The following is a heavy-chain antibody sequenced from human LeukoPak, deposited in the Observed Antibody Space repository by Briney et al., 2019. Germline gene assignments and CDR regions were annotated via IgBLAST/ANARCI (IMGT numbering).Heavy chain of an antibody. CDR1: GYSISSGYY. J-gene: IGHJ6*03. Sequence: SETLSLTCTVSGYSISSGYYWGWIRQPPGKGLEWIGEITHSGSTNYNPSLKSRVTISVDTSKNQFSLKLSSVTAADTAVYYCARGSSYCSSTSCYTNYYYYMDVWGKGTTVTVSS. V-gene: IGHV4-38-2*02. CDR3: ARGSSYCSSTSCYTNYYYYMDV. CDR2: ITHSGST. D-gene: IGHD2-2*02.